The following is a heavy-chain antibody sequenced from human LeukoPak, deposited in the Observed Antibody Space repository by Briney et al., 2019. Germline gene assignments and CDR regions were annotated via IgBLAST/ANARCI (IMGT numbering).Heavy chain of an antibody. V-gene: IGHV4-59*01. CDR3: ARAAGYRFDY. D-gene: IGHD5-12*01. CDR2: IYYSGSA. J-gene: IGHJ4*02. CDR1: GGSISSYY. Sequence: PPETLSLTCTVSGGSISSYYWSWIRQPPGKGLEWIGYIYYSGSANYNPSLKSRVTISVDTSKNQFSLKLNSVTAADTAVYYCARAAGYRFDYWGQGTLVTVSS.